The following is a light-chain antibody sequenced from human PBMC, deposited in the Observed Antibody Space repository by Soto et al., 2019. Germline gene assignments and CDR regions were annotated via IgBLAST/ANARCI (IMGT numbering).Light chain of an antibody. CDR3: QQRSNWPT. CDR2: DES. Sequence: ESVLTQSPGTLSLSPGERATLSCRASQSVSSNYLAWYQQKPGQDPRLLIYDESNRATGIPARFSGSGSGTDFTLTISSLEPEDFAVYYCQQRSNWPTVGQGTRLEIK. CDR1: QSVSSNY. V-gene: IGKV3-11*01. J-gene: IGKJ5*01.